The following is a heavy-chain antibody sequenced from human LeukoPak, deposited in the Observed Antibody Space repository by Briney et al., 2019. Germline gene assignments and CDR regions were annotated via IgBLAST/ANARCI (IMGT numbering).Heavy chain of an antibody. CDR3: AKFYDILTSYFDY. J-gene: IGHJ4*02. V-gene: IGHV3-23*01. CDR1: GFTFSSYA. CDR2: ISGGGGST. D-gene: IGHD3-9*01. Sequence: GGSLRFSCATSGFTFSSYAMIWVRQSPGKGLEWVSAISGGGGSTYYAYYTDSVKGRFTISRDNSKNTLYLQMNSLRAEDTAVYYCAKFYDILTSYFDYWGQGTLVTVSS.